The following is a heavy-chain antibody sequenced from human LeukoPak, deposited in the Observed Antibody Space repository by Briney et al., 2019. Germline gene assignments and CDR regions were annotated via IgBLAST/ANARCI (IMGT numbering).Heavy chain of an antibody. Sequence: SETLSLTCTVSGGSITSSSYYWGWIRQPPGKGLEWIGSIYYGGSTYYNPSLKSRVTISPDTSSNQFSPKLTSVTAADTALYYCARLEFGLERRKYWSFDLWGRGTLVTVSS. J-gene: IGHJ2*01. CDR1: GGSITSSSYY. D-gene: IGHD1-1*01. CDR2: IYYGGST. V-gene: IGHV4-39*01. CDR3: ARLEFGLERRKYWSFDL.